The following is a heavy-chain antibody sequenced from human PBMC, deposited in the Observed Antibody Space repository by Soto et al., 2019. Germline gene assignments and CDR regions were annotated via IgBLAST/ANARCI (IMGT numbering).Heavy chain of an antibody. D-gene: IGHD2-15*01. V-gene: IGHV1-69*13. CDR1: GGTFSSYA. CDR2: IIPIFGTA. Sequence: SVKVSCKASGGTFSSYAISWVRQAPGQGLEWMGGIIPIFGTANYAQKFQGRVTITADESTSTAYMELSSLRSEDTAVYYCARGQGYCSGGSGYVLSYYGMDVWGQGITITVSS. CDR3: ARGQGYCSGGSGYVLSYYGMDV. J-gene: IGHJ6*02.